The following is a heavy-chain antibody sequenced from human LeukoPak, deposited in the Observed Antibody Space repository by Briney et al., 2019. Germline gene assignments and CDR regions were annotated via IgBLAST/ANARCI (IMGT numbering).Heavy chain of an antibody. V-gene: IGHV1-8*01. Sequence: ASVKVSCKASGYTLTSYDISWVRQATGQGLEWMGWMNPNSGRTGYAQNFQGRITITRNTSISTAYMELSSLRSEDTAVYYCTRETSSRYFDYWGQGTLVTVSS. CDR3: TRETSSRYFDY. J-gene: IGHJ4*02. CDR2: MNPNSGRT. CDR1: GYTLTSYD.